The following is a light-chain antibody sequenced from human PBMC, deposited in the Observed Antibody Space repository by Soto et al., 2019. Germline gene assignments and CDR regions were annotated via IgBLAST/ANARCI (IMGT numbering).Light chain of an antibody. CDR3: QQYDNWPPIT. J-gene: IGKJ5*01. Sequence: EIVMTQSPATLSVSPGERVTLSCRASQSVSGHLAWYQQKPGQAPRLIISGASTRATGIPARFSGSGSGTEFTLTISSLQSEDFAVYYCQQYDNWPPITFGQGTRLGLK. CDR1: QSVSGH. V-gene: IGKV3-15*01. CDR2: GAS.